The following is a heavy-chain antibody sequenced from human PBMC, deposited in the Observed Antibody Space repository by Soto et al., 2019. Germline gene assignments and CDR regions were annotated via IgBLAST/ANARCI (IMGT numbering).Heavy chain of an antibody. Sequence: GGSLRLSCAASGFTFSSYSMNWVRQAPGKGLEWVSYISSSSSTIYYADSVKGRFTISRDNAKNSLYLQMNSLRAEDTAVYYCARAQNTYCTNGVCYIFDYWGQGTLVTVSS. CDR3: ARAQNTYCTNGVCYIFDY. CDR1: GFTFSSYS. D-gene: IGHD2-8*01. CDR2: ISSSSSTI. V-gene: IGHV3-48*01. J-gene: IGHJ4*02.